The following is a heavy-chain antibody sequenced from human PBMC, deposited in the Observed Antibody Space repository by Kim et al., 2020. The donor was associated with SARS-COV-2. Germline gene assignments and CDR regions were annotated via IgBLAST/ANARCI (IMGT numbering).Heavy chain of an antibody. D-gene: IGHD2-2*02. V-gene: IGHV3-33*01. CDR1: GFTFSSYG. CDR2: IWYDGSNK. CDR3: ARVLVPAAIHPLRY. J-gene: IGHJ4*02. Sequence: GGSLRLSCAASGFTFSSYGMHWVRQAPGKGLEWVAVIWYDGSNKYYADSVKGRFTISRDNSKNTLYLQMNSLRAEDTAVYYCARVLVPAAIHPLRYWGQGTLVTVSS.